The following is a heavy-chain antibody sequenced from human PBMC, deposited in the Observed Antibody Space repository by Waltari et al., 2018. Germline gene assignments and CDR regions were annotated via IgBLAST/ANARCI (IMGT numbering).Heavy chain of an antibody. D-gene: IGHD4-17*01. CDR2: INYNGNYK. CDR3: AKGDTLTTRFFDP. J-gene: IGHJ5*02. Sequence: EVQLVESGGGLVKPGGSLRLSCAASGFRFNSYRMIWVRQAPGKGLEWVSSINYNGNYKYYADSVTGRFTISRDGATNSLYLQMTNLRVEDTAVYYCAKGDTLTTRFFDPWGQGTLVTVSS. CDR1: GFRFNSYR. V-gene: IGHV3-21*01.